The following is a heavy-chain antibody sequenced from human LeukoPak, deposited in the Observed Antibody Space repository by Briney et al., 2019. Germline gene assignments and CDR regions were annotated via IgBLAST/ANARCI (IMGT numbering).Heavy chain of an antibody. V-gene: IGHV3-23*01. D-gene: IGHD2-8*02. Sequence: GGSLRLSCAGSGFTFSSYAMSWVRQAPGKGLEWVSVISGSSGGANYADSVRGRFTISRDISKNTLFLQLNSLRAEDTAVYYCAKGALPGPPYYFDYWGQGTLVTVSS. CDR1: GFTFSSYA. CDR2: ISGSSGGA. CDR3: AKGALPGPPYYFDY. J-gene: IGHJ4*02.